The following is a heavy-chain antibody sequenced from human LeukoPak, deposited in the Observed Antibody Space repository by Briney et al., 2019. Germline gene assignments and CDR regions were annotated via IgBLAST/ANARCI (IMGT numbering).Heavy chain of an antibody. J-gene: IGHJ5*02. CDR2: ISWNSGSI. Sequence: PGGSLRLSCAASGFTFDDYAMHWVRQAPGKGLEWVSGISWNSGSIGYADSVKGRFTISRDNAKNSLYLQMNSLRAEDTALYYCAKSPKRGIAVAGKGWFDPWGQGTLVTVSS. CDR1: GFTFDDYA. V-gene: IGHV3-9*01. D-gene: IGHD6-19*01. CDR3: AKSPKRGIAVAGKGWFDP.